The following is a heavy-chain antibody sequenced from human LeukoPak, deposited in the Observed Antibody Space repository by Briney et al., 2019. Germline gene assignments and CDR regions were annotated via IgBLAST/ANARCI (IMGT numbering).Heavy chain of an antibody. Sequence: PMASVKVSCKASGYTFSSYGISWVRQAPGQGLESMGWISSYNGNTNYAQKFQGRVTMTTDTSTTTSYMELRSLRSDDTAVYYCARERELLRGDAFDIWGQGTMVTVSS. D-gene: IGHD1-26*01. CDR2: ISSYNGNT. CDR1: GYTFSSYG. V-gene: IGHV1-18*01. CDR3: ARERELLRGDAFDI. J-gene: IGHJ3*02.